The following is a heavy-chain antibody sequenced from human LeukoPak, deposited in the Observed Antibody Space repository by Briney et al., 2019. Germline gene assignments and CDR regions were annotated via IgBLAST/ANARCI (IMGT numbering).Heavy chain of an antibody. CDR3: ARDHIVVERRGLGRSNYYYYGMDV. Sequence: GGSLRLSCAASGFTVSSNYMSWVRQAPGKGLEWVSVIYSDGTTYYADSVKGRFTISRDNSKNTLYLQMNSLRAEDTAVYYCARDHIVVERRGLGRSNYYYYGMDVWGQGTTVTVSS. D-gene: IGHD2-2*01. CDR1: GFTVSSNY. J-gene: IGHJ6*02. CDR2: IYSDGTT. V-gene: IGHV3-53*01.